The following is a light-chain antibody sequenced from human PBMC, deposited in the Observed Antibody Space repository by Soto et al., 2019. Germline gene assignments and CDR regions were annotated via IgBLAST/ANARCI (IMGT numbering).Light chain of an antibody. CDR2: GAS. CDR3: HQYDSSPQT. V-gene: IGKV3-20*01. J-gene: IGKJ2*01. CDR1: QSVSSNY. Sequence: EIVLTQSPGTLSLSPGERATLSCRASQSVSSNYLAWYQQKPGQAPGLLIYGASSRATGIPDRFSGSGSGTDFTLTISRLEPEDFAVYYCHQYDSSPQTFGQGTKVDIK.